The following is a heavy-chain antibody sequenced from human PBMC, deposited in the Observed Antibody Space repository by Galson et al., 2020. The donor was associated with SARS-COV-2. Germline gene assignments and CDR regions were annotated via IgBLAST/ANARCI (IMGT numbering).Heavy chain of an antibody. CDR1: GYTFTSYG. Sequence: ASVKVSCKASGYTFTSYGISWVRQAPGQGLEWMGWISAYNGNTNYAQKLQGRVTMTTDTSTSTAYMELRSLRSDDTAVYYCARAPRFGELLYYYYGMDVWGQGTTVTVSS. CDR2: ISAYNGNT. J-gene: IGHJ6*02. CDR3: ARAPRFGELLYYYYGMDV. D-gene: IGHD3-10*02. V-gene: IGHV1-18*01.